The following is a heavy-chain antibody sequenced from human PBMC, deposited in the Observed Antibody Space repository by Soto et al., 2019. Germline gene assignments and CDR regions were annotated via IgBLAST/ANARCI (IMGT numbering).Heavy chain of an antibody. CDR3: ARDYGDYPRRGNWFDP. J-gene: IGHJ5*02. V-gene: IGHV3-30-3*01. Sequence: GSLRLSCAASGFTFSSYAMHWVRQAPGKGLEWVAVISYDGSNKYYADSVKGRFTISRDNSKNTLYLQMNSLRAEDTAVYYCARDYGDYPRRGNWFDPWGQGTLVTVSS. CDR2: ISYDGSNK. D-gene: IGHD4-17*01. CDR1: GFTFSSYA.